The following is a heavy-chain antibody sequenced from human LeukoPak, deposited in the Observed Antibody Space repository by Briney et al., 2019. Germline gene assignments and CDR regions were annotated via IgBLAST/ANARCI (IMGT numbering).Heavy chain of an antibody. Sequence: GGSLRLSCAASGFTFNNYEMNWVRQAPGKGLEWLSYISGSGRTMYYADSVKGRFTISRDNASNSLYLQMNSLRAEDTAVYYCARTTLIVGDAFDIWGQGTMVTVSS. CDR1: GFTFNNYE. D-gene: IGHD2/OR15-2a*01. CDR3: ARTTLIVGDAFDI. V-gene: IGHV3-48*03. CDR2: ISGSGRTM. J-gene: IGHJ3*02.